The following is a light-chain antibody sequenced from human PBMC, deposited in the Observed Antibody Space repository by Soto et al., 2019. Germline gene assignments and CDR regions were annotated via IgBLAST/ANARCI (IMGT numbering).Light chain of an antibody. J-gene: IGKJ5*01. CDR1: QSITTY. Sequence: DIQMTQSPSSLSASVGDRVTITCRASQSITTYLNWYQQKPGKAPKLLIYKASSSESGVPSRFSGGGIGTEFTLTISSLQPDDFATYYCQQYNSYPITFGQGTRLEIK. CDR3: QQYNSYPIT. CDR2: KAS. V-gene: IGKV1-5*03.